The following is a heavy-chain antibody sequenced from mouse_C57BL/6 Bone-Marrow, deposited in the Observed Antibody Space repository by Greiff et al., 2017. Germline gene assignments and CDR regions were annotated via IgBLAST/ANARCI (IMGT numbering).Heavy chain of an antibody. CDR3: TTYYSNYPSAMDY. V-gene: IGHV14-4*01. CDR1: GFNIKDDY. CDR2: IDPENGDT. Sequence: VQLQQSGAELVRPGASVKLSCTASGFNIKDDYMHWVKQRPEQGLEWIGWIDPENGDTEYASKFQGKATITADTSSNTAYLQLSSLTSEDTAVYYCTTYYSNYPSAMDYWGQGTSVTVSS. J-gene: IGHJ4*01. D-gene: IGHD2-5*01.